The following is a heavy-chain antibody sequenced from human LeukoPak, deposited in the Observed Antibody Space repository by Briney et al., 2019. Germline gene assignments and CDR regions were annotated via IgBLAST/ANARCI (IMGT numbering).Heavy chain of an antibody. J-gene: IGHJ4*02. CDR1: GFTFSSYA. CDR2: ISYDGSNK. D-gene: IGHD3-10*01. V-gene: IGHV3-30-3*01. Sequence: PGRSLRLSCAASGFTFSSYAMHWVRQAPGKGLECVAVISYDGSNKYYADSVKGRFTISRDNSKNTLYLQMNSLRAEDTAVYYCARDRVAMVRGVNDLDYWGQGTLVTVSS. CDR3: ARDRVAMVRGVNDLDY.